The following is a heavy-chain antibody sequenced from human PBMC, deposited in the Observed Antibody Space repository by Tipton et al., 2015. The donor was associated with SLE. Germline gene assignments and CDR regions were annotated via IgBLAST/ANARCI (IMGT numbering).Heavy chain of an antibody. J-gene: IGHJ6*03. V-gene: IGHV4-39*07. CDR1: GGSISSSSYY. CDR2: LYYSGYT. Sequence: GLVKPSETLSLTCTVSGGSISSSSYYWGWIRQPPGKGLEWIGSLYYSGYTYYNPSLKSRVTISIDTSKNQFSLKLSSVTAADTAVYYCARVLKDYMDVWGKGTTVTVSS. CDR3: ARVLKDYMDV.